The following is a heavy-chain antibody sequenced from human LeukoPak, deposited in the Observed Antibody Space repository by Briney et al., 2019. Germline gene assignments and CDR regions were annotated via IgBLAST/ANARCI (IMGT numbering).Heavy chain of an antibody. Sequence: PGGSLRLSCAASGFTFSSYSMNWVRQAPGKGLEWVSYISSSSSTIYYADSVKGRFTISRDNAKNSLYLQMNSLRAEDTAVYYCAIIPDTAMVTNYYYMDVWGKGTTVTVSS. D-gene: IGHD5-18*01. CDR2: ISSSSSTI. CDR1: GFTFSSYS. CDR3: AIIPDTAMVTNYYYMDV. J-gene: IGHJ6*03. V-gene: IGHV3-48*01.